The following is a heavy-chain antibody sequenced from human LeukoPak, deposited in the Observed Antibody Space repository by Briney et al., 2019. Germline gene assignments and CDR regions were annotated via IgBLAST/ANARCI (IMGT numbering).Heavy chain of an antibody. CDR3: ARENRFVLRSLGVVIRFDP. CDR1: GGTFSSYA. D-gene: IGHD3-3*01. J-gene: IGHJ5*02. V-gene: IGHV1-69*05. CDR2: IIPIFGTA. Sequence: SVKVSCKASGGTFSSYAISWVRQAPGQGLEWMGGIIPIFGTANYAQKFQGRVTTTTDESTSTAYMELSSLRSEDTAVYYCARENRFVLRSLGVVIRFDPWGQGTLVTVSS.